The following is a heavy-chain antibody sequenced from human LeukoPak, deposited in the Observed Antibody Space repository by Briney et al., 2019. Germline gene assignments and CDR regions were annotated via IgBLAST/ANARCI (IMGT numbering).Heavy chain of an antibody. Sequence: GGSLRLSCAASGFTFSSYWMHWVRQAPGKGLVWVSRINGDGSSTNYADSVRGRFTISRDNAKNTLYLQMNSLRAEDTAVFYCARDPYSGYDRSLDVWGQGTTVTVSS. CDR2: INGDGSST. CDR1: GFTFSSYW. D-gene: IGHD5-12*01. CDR3: ARDPYSGYDRSLDV. J-gene: IGHJ6*02. V-gene: IGHV3-74*01.